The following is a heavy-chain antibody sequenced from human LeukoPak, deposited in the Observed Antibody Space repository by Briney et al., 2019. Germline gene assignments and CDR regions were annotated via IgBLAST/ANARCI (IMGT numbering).Heavy chain of an antibody. CDR1: GYTFTGYY. Sequence: ASVKVSCKASGYTFTGYYMHWVRQAPGQGLEWMGWINPNSGGTNYAQKFQGWVTMTRDTSISTAYMELSRLRSDDTAVYYCARSIAIAARLGFDYWGQGTLVTVSS. D-gene: IGHD6-6*01. J-gene: IGHJ4*02. V-gene: IGHV1-2*04. CDR3: ARSIAIAARLGFDY. CDR2: INPNSGGT.